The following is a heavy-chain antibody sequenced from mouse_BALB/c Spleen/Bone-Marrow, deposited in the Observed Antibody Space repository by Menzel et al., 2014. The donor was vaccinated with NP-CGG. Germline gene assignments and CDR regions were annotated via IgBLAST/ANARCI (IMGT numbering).Heavy chain of an antibody. Sequence: QVQLQQPGAELGMPGASGKMSCKASGYTFTDNWIYWVKQRPGQGLEWIGAIDTSDSYTNYNQKFMGKASLTVDASSSTAYMQVSSLTSDDSAVYYCARGGHDFSLDYWGQGTSVTVSS. V-gene: IGHV1-69*01. J-gene: IGHJ4*01. CDR1: GYTFTDNW. CDR3: ARGGHDFSLDY. D-gene: IGHD3-3*01. CDR2: IDTSDSYT.